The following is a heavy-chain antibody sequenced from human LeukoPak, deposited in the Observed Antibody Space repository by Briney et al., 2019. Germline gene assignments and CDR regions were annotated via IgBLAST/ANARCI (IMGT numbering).Heavy chain of an antibody. Sequence: SVKVSCKASGGTFSSYAISWVRQAPGQGLEWMGGIIPIFGTANYAQKFQGRVTITTDESTSTAYMELSSLRSEDTAVYYCARTRRGYCSSTSCAPCYYYYYMDVWGKGTTVTVSS. J-gene: IGHJ6*03. CDR1: GGTFSSYA. V-gene: IGHV1-69*05. CDR3: ARTRRGYCSSTSCAPCYYYYYMDV. CDR2: IIPIFGTA. D-gene: IGHD2-2*01.